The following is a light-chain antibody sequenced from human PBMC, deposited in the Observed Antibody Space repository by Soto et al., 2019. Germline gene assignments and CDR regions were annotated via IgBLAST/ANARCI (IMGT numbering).Light chain of an antibody. J-gene: IGKJ1*01. CDR1: QSVSSY. Sequence: DIVMTQSPATLSVSPGETATLSCRASQSVSSYLAWYQQKPGQAPRLLISGASTRATGFPVRFGGSGSGTEFTLTISSLQSEDFAIYYCQQYSSWPRTFGQGTRVEIK. CDR3: QQYSSWPRT. CDR2: GAS. V-gene: IGKV3-15*01.